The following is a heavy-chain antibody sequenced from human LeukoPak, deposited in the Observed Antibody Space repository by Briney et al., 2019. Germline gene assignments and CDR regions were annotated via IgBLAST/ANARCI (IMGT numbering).Heavy chain of an antibody. D-gene: IGHD6-19*01. V-gene: IGHV5-51*01. CDR3: ARAMAGTSNWFDP. Sequence: HGESLKISCKGSGYRFTSYWIGWVRQMPGKGLEWMGIIYPGDSDTRYSPSFQGQATISADKSISTAYLQWSSLKASDTAMYYYARAMAGTSNWFDPWGQGTLVTVSS. J-gene: IGHJ5*02. CDR1: GYRFTSYW. CDR2: IYPGDSDT.